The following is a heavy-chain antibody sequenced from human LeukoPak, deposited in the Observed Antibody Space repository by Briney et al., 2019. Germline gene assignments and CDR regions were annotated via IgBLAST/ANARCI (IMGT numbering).Heavy chain of an antibody. Sequence: GGSLRLSCAASGFTFSNAWMSWVRQAPGKGLEWVGRIKSKTDGGTTDYAAPVKGRFTISRDDSKNTLYLQMNSLKTEDTAVYYCTTGCGVVVVAATGQNFDYWGQGTLVTVSS. D-gene: IGHD2-15*01. CDR3: TTGCGVVVVAATGQNFDY. CDR2: IKSKTDGGTT. V-gene: IGHV3-15*01. CDR1: GFTFSNAW. J-gene: IGHJ4*02.